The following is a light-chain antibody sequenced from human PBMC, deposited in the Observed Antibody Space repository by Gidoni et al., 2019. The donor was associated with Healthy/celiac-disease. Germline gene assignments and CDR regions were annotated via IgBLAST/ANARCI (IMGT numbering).Light chain of an antibody. J-gene: IGKJ2*01. V-gene: IGKV1-8*01. CDR2: AAS. CDR3: QQYYSYPYT. Sequence: AIRMTQSPSSFSASTGDRVTITCRASQGISRYLAWYQQKTGKAPKLLIYAASTLQSGVPSRFSGSGSGTDFTLTISCLQSEDFATYYCQQYYSYPYTFGQGTKLEIK. CDR1: QGISRY.